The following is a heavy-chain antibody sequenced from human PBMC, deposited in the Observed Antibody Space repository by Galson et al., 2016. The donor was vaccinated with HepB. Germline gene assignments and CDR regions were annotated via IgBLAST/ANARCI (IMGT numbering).Heavy chain of an antibody. CDR2: IYLPDSDI. CDR3: ARSISEDAVDI. V-gene: IGHV5-51*01. J-gene: IGHJ3*02. D-gene: IGHD1-26*01. Sequence: QSGAEVKKPGESLKISCLSSGFNPTKFWIAWVRQRPGKGLEWMGIIYLPDSDIKYSPSSQGQVTISGDQSIGSAYLQWSSLTASVTAIYYCARSISEDAVDIWGQGTMVTVSS. CDR1: GFNPTKFW.